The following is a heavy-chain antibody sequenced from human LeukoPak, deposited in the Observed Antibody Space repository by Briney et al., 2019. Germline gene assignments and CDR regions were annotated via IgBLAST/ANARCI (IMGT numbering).Heavy chain of an antibody. Sequence: ASVKVSCKASGGTFSSYAISWVRQAPGQGLEWMGRIIPILGIANYAQKFQGRVTITADKSTSTAYMELSSLRSEDTAVYYCAMTTVTKPYYFDYRGQGTLVTVSS. CDR2: IIPILGIA. D-gene: IGHD4-17*01. J-gene: IGHJ4*02. CDR1: GGTFSSYA. CDR3: AMTTVTKPYYFDY. V-gene: IGHV1-69*04.